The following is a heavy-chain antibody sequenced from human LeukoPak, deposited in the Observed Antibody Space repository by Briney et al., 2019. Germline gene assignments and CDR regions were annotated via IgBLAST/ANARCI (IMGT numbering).Heavy chain of an antibody. V-gene: IGHV3-21*01. Sequence: GGSLRLSCAASGFTFSDYNMNWVRQAPGKGLEWVSSISTASSYIYYADSMKGRFTISRDNAKNSLYLQMNSLRAEDTAVYYCARRAGAYSHPYDYWGQGTLVTVSS. D-gene: IGHD4/OR15-4a*01. CDR1: GFTFSDYN. CDR3: ARRAGAYSHPYDY. J-gene: IGHJ4*02. CDR2: ISTASSYI.